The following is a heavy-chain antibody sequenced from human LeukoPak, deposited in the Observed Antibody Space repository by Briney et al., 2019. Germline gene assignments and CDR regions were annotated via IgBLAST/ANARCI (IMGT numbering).Heavy chain of an antibody. CDR3: ARHRGILTGLKFDP. CDR1: GGSFSGYY. Sequence: SETLSLTCAVYGGSFSGYYWSWIRRPPGKGLEWIGEINHSGSTNYNPSLKSRVTISVDTSKNQFSLKLSSVTAADTAVYYCARHRGILTGLKFDPWGQGTLVTVSS. CDR2: INHSGST. J-gene: IGHJ5*02. V-gene: IGHV4-34*01. D-gene: IGHD3-9*01.